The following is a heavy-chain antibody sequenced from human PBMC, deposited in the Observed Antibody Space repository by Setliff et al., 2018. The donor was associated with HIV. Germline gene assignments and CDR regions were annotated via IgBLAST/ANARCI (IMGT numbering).Heavy chain of an antibody. CDR1: GGSFSNYC. CDR2: IYSSGST. CDR3: AREIGDYYDSSGYYPPTDYYYGMDV. D-gene: IGHD3-22*01. J-gene: IGHJ6*02. Sequence: SETLSLTCTVSGGSFSNYCRNWIRQSPGKGLEWIGYIYSSGSTNFNPPLQSRVTISVDTSKNQFSLKLSSVTAADTAVYYCAREIGDYYDSSGYYPPTDYYYGMDVWGQGTTVTVSS. V-gene: IGHV4-4*09.